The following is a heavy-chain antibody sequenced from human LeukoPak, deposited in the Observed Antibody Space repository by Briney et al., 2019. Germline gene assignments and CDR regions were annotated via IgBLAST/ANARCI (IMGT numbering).Heavy chain of an antibody. J-gene: IGHJ4*02. D-gene: IGHD2-2*02. Sequence: ASVRVSCKASGSPFTRYYMHWVRQAPGQGLEWMGWINPNRGGTNYAQKFQGRVTMTRDTSISTAYMELSRLRSDDTAVYYCARGGADIVVVPAAITADLDYWGQGTLVTVSS. V-gene: IGHV1-2*02. CDR2: INPNRGGT. CDR3: ARGGADIVVVPAAITADLDY. CDR1: GSPFTRYY.